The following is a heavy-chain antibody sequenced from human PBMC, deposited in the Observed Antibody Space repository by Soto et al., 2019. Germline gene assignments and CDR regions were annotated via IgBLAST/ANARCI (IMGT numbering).Heavy chain of an antibody. Sequence: GGSLRLSCAASGFSFSNYDMHWVRQATGKGLEWVSAIGSAGDTYYSGSVKGRFTISRERAKNSLYLQMNSLRAGDTAVYYCARDRSFRYSTSSAYYYYGMDVWGQGTTGTVSS. D-gene: IGHD6-6*01. V-gene: IGHV3-13*01. J-gene: IGHJ6*02. CDR1: GFSFSNYD. CDR2: IGSAGDT. CDR3: ARDRSFRYSTSSAYYYYGMDV.